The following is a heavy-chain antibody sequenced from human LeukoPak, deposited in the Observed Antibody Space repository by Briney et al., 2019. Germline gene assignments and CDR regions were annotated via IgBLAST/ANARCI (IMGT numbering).Heavy chain of an antibody. CDR1: GYNFTSYW. CDR2: IYPGGSDT. Sequence: GESLKISCKGSGYNFTSYWIGWVRQMPGKGLEWMGIIYPGGSDTRYSPSFQGQVTISADKSISTAYLQWSSLKASDTAMYYCARQSRSSSFDYWGQGTLVTVSS. J-gene: IGHJ4*02. D-gene: IGHD6-6*01. V-gene: IGHV5-51*01. CDR3: ARQSRSSSFDY.